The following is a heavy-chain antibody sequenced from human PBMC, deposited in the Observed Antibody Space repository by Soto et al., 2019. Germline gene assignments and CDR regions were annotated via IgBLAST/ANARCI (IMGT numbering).Heavy chain of an antibody. D-gene: IGHD3-22*01. CDR2: ISSSSSYI. Sequence: LILSCAASLFTFSSYSMNWVRQDPGKGLGWVSSISSSSSYIYYADSVKGRFTNSRDNAKNSLYLQMNSLRAEDTAVYYCARDVYDSSGYYFDWFDHWGQGTLVTVSS. J-gene: IGHJ5*02. CDR1: LFTFSSYS. CDR3: ARDVYDSSGYYFDWFDH. V-gene: IGHV3-21*01.